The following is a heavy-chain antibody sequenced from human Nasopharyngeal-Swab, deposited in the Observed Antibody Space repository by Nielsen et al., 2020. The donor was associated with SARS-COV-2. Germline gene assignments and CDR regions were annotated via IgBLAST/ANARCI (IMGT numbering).Heavy chain of an antibody. Sequence: GESLKISCAASGFIFSDHYMDWVRQAPGKGLEWVGRIRNRVNGYSTEYAASVKGRFTISRDDSKNSLYLQTNSLKTEDTAVYYCAKDLLGEWELLFAFDIWGQGTMVTVSS. CDR2: IRNRVNGYST. CDR1: GFIFSDHY. CDR3: AKDLLGEWELLFAFDI. D-gene: IGHD1-26*01. V-gene: IGHV3-72*01. J-gene: IGHJ3*02.